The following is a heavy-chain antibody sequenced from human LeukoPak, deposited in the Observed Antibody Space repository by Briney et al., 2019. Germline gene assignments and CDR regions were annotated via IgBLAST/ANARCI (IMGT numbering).Heavy chain of an antibody. CDR1: GYAFINYG. D-gene: IGHD3-22*01. CDR2: ISGYNGNT. V-gene: IGHV1-18*01. J-gene: IGHJ3*02. Sequence: VASVTVSCKASGYAFINYGISWVRQAPGQGLEWMGWISGYNGNTKYAEKLQGRVTMTTDTSTSTAYMELRSLRSDDTAMYYCARDDRRIVVITMSDAFDIWGQGTMVTVSS. CDR3: ARDDRRIVVITMSDAFDI.